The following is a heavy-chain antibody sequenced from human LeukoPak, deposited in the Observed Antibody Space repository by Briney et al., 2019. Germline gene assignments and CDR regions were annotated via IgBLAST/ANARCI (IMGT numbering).Heavy chain of an antibody. CDR2: INWNGGST. J-gene: IGHJ6*02. V-gene: IGHV3-20*04. CDR3: GGGGIGGGPDYYGMGV. Sequence: GGSLRLSCAASGFTFDDYGMSWVRQAPGKGLEWVSGINWNGGSTGYADSVKGRFTISRDNAKNSLYLQMNSLRAEDTALYYWGGGGIGGGPDYYGMGVWGQGTTVTVSS. CDR1: GFTFDDYG. D-gene: IGHD3-16*01.